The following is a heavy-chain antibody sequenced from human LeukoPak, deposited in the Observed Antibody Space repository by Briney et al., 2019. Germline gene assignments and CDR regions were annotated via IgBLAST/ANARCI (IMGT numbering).Heavy chain of an antibody. Sequence: SETLSLTCAVSGGSISSSNWWSWVRQPPGKGLEWIGEIYHSGSTNYNPSLKSRVTISVDKSKNQFSLKLSSVTAADTAMYYCARERTSVAEYFQHWGQGTLVTVSS. CDR2: IYHSGST. CDR3: ARERTSVAEYFQH. CDR1: GGSISSSNW. J-gene: IGHJ1*01. V-gene: IGHV4-4*02. D-gene: IGHD1-14*01.